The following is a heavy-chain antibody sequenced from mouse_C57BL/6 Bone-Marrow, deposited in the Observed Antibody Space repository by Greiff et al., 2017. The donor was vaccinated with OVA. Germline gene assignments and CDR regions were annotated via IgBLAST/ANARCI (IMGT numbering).Heavy chain of an antibody. Sequence: VQLQQSGAELVKPGASVKLSCKASGYTFTEYAIHWVKQRSGQGLEWIGWFYPGSGSIKYNEKFKDKATLTADKSSSTVYMELSRLTSEDSAVYFCARHEGGGITTVRYFDVWGTGTTVTVSS. CDR3: ARHEGGGITTVRYFDV. CDR1: GYTFTEYA. D-gene: IGHD1-1*01. CDR2: FYPGSGSI. V-gene: IGHV1-62-2*01. J-gene: IGHJ1*03.